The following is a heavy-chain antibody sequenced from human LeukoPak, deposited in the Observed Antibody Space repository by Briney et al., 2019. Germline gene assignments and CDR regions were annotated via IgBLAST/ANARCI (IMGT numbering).Heavy chain of an antibody. CDR2: IQENGNEK. V-gene: IGHV3-7*01. J-gene: IGHJ4*02. CDR3: ARRGVDGALDY. D-gene: IGHD5-24*01. Sequence: GGSLRLSCAASGFTFSSYSMNWVRQAPGKGLEWVANIQENGNEKSYVDSVKGRFTISRDNAKNSLYLQMNSLRAEDTAVYYCARRGVDGALDYWGQGTLVTVSS. CDR1: GFTFSSYS.